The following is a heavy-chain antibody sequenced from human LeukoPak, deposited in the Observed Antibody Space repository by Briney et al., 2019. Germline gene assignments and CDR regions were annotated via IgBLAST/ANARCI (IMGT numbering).Heavy chain of an antibody. J-gene: IGHJ3*02. D-gene: IGHD4-17*01. Sequence: GESLKISCKGSGYSFTTYWIGWVRQMPGKGLEWMGIIYPGDSDTRYSPSFQGQVTISVDKSISTTYLQWSSLKASDTAMYYRASPLTLNGLVDIWGQGTMVTVSS. CDR2: IYPGDSDT. CDR1: GYSFTTYW. CDR3: ASPLTLNGLVDI. V-gene: IGHV5-51*01.